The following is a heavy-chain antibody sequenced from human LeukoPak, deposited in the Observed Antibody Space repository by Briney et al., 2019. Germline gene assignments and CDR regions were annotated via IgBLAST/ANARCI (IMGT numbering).Heavy chain of an antibody. CDR2: INTDGSTT. CDR3: ARGTTTIRNALDI. V-gene: IGHV3-74*01. Sequence: GESLKISCKGSGYSLTSYWMHWVRQAPGEGLVWVSRINTDGSTTNYADSVKGRFTISRDNAKNTLYLQMNSLRDEDTAVYYCARGTTTIRNALDIWGQGTMVTVSS. J-gene: IGHJ3*02. D-gene: IGHD1-7*01. CDR1: GYSLTSYW.